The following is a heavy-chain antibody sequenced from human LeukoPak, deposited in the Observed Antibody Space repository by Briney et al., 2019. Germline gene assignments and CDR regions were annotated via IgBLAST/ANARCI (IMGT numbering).Heavy chain of an antibody. CDR2: INANSGGT. CDR3: ARVFYYDSSAYALDY. J-gene: IGHJ4*02. Sequence: ASVKVSCKASGGTFSSYAISWVRQAPGQGLEWMGWINANSGGTNYAQKFQGRVTMTRDTSISTAYMELSRLTSDDTAVYYCARVFYYDSSAYALDYWGQGTLVTVSS. V-gene: IGHV1-2*02. CDR1: GGTFSSYA. D-gene: IGHD3-22*01.